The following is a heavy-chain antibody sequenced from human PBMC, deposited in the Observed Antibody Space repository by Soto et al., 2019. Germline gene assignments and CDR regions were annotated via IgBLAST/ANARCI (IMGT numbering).Heavy chain of an antibody. CDR1: GFTFSNAW. J-gene: IGHJ4*02. V-gene: IGHV3-15*07. CDR2: IKSKTTGGTT. CDR3: LAAAY. Sequence: EVQLVESGGGLVRPGGSLRLSCAGSGFTFSNAWMNWVRQAPGKGLEWVGRIKSKTTGGTTDYAAPVKGRFSISRDDSKNTVYLQINSLKTEDTAVYYCLAAAYWGQGTLVIVSS. D-gene: IGHD2-15*01.